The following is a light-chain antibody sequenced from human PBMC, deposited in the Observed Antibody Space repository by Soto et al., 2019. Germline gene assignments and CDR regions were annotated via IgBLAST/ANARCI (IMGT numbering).Light chain of an antibody. CDR2: DAS. J-gene: IGKJ1*01. V-gene: IGKV3-20*01. Sequence: EIVLTQSPGTLSLSPGERATLSCRASQSISTFLAWYQQKPGQAPRLLIYDASTRATGIPDTFSGSGSGTDFTLTISRLEPEDFAVYYCQQYGGSPRTFGQGTKVEIQ. CDR1: QSISTF. CDR3: QQYGGSPRT.